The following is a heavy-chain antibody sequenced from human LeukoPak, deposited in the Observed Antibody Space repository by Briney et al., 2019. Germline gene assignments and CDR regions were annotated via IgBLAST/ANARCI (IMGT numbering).Heavy chain of an antibody. J-gene: IGHJ4*02. CDR1: GGSISNWY. Sequence: SETVSLTCTVSGGSISNWYWCWIRQPPGKGLEWLGCFYNGEKTNYNPSLKSRVTISADTSKNQFSLRLSFVTAADTAVYYCTRDGSSRSLATWGQGTLVTVSS. CDR2: FYNGEKT. V-gene: IGHV4-4*08. CDR3: TRDGSSRSLAT. D-gene: IGHD6-6*01.